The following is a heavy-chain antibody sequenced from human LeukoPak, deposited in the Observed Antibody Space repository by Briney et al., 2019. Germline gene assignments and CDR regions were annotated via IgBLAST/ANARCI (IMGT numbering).Heavy chain of an antibody. CDR3: AKHRDTSSSYYFGY. J-gene: IGHJ4*02. D-gene: IGHD6-13*01. Sequence: PGGSLRLSCAASGFIFNNYGLIWVRQAPGKGLEWVSAISNDGGGIQYAAFVEGRFTISRDNSKKTLFLHMSSLRAEDTALYYCAKHRDTSSSYYFGYWGQGTLVTVSS. CDR1: GFIFNNYG. CDR2: ISNDGGGI. V-gene: IGHV3-23*01.